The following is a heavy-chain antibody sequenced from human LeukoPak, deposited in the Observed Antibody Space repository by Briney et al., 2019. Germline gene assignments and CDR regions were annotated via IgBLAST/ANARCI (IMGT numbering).Heavy chain of an antibody. V-gene: IGHV3-7*01. J-gene: IGHJ4*02. CDR1: GFTFSDYW. CDR3: AGGAGWSIDY. Sequence: GGSLRLSCAASGFTFSDYWMNWVRQAPGKGLEWAAILKQDGSEILYVDSVKGRFTISRDNAKNSLYLQMNSLRAEDTAVYYCAGGAGWSIDYWGQGTLVTVSS. D-gene: IGHD2-15*01. CDR2: LKQDGSEI.